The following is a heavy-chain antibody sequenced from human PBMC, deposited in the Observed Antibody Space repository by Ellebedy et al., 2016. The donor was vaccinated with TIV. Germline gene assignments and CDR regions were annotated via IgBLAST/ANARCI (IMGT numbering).Heavy chain of an antibody. J-gene: IGHJ4*02. CDR3: AHTSGWTIDY. Sequence: SGPTLVKPTQTLTLTCSFSGFSLSSNAVGVSWIRQTPGKALEWLTLVYWDGSKVYSPSLESRLTITEDTSKNQVVLTMTNMDPVDTATYYCAHTSGWTIDYWGQGTLVTVSS. CDR2: VYWDGSK. V-gene: IGHV2-5*02. D-gene: IGHD6-19*01. CDR1: GFSLSSNAVG.